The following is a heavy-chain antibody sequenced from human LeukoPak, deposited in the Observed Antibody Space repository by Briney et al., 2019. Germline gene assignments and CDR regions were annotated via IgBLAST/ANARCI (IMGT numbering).Heavy chain of an antibody. CDR2: IYPDDSDT. CDR3: ARLINYDILTGQYFDY. Sequence: GESLKISCKGSGYSFTNYWIGWVRQVPGKGLEWMGIIYPDDSDTRYSPSFQGQVTISADKSITTAYLHWSSLKASDTAMYYCARLINYDILTGQYFDYWGQGTLVTVSS. V-gene: IGHV5-51*01. CDR1: GYSFTNYW. D-gene: IGHD3-9*01. J-gene: IGHJ4*02.